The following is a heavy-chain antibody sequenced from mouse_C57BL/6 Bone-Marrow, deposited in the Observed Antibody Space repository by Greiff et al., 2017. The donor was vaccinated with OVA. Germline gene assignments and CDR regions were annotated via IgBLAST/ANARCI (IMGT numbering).Heavy chain of an antibody. CDR1: GYSFTGYF. J-gene: IGHJ3*01. Sequence: EVKLQESGPELVKPGDSVKISCKASGYSFTGYFMNWVMQSHGKSLEWIGRINPYNGDTFYNQKFKGKATLTVDKSSSTAHMELRSLTSEDSAVYYCARAYYSNFRAFAYWGQGTLVTVSA. V-gene: IGHV1-20*01. CDR2: INPYNGDT. CDR3: ARAYYSNFRAFAY. D-gene: IGHD2-5*01.